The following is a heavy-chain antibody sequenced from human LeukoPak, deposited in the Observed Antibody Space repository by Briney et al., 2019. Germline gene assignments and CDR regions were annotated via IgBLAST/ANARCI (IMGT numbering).Heavy chain of an antibody. CDR1: GFTFSTHW. V-gene: IGHV3-66*01. J-gene: IGHJ5*02. D-gene: IGHD1-14*01. CDR2: ISSGGST. CDR3: ARNHHPGWFDP. Sequence: GGSLRLSCVGSGFTFSTHWMSWVRQAPGKGLEWVSVISSGGSTYYADSVKGRFTISRDYSKNTLYLQMNSLRAEDTAVYYCARNHHPGWFDPWGQGTLVTVSS.